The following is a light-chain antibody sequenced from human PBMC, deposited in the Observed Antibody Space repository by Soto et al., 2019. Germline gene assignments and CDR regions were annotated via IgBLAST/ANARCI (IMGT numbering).Light chain of an antibody. Sequence: QAVVTQEPSLTVSPGGTVTLTCGSSTGPVTSGHFPYWFQQKPGQAPRPLIYDTDNKHSWTPARFSASLLGDKAALTLSGALPEDEADYYCLLSYTGRLYVFGPGTKLTVL. CDR3: LLSYTGRLYV. CDR2: DTD. J-gene: IGLJ1*01. V-gene: IGLV7-46*01. CDR1: TGPVTSGHF.